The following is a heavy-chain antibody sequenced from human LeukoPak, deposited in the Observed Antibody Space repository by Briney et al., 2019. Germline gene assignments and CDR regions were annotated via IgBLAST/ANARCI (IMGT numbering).Heavy chain of an antibody. Sequence: GRSLRLSCAASGFTFSSYGMHWVRQAPGKGLEWVAVIWYDGSNKYYADSVKGRFTISGDNSKNTLYLQMNSLRAEDTAVYYCARERRKTARRTLTYYFYYMGVWGKRATVNVSS. J-gene: IGHJ6*03. V-gene: IGHV3-33*01. D-gene: IGHD6-6*01. CDR1: GFTFSSYG. CDR3: ARERRKTARRTLTYYFYYMGV. CDR2: IWYDGSNK.